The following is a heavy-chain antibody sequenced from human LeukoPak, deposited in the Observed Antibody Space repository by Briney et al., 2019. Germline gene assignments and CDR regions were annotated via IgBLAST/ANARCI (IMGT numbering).Heavy chain of an antibody. J-gene: IGHJ3*02. Sequence: PGGSLRLSCAASGLTVSGNYMSWVRQAPGKGLEWVSIIYSGGSAYYAESVKGRFTISRDDSKNTLDLQMNSLRAEDTAVYYCAGYGGNSPHGAFDIWGQGTMVTVSS. CDR1: GLTVSGNY. D-gene: IGHD4-23*01. CDR2: IYSGGSA. V-gene: IGHV3-53*01. CDR3: AGYGGNSPHGAFDI.